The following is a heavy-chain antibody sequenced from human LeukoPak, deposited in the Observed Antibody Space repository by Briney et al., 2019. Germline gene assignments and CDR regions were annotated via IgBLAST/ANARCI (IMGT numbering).Heavy chain of an antibody. CDR3: ARDLLWFGELDYYYYYGMDV. J-gene: IGHJ6*02. V-gene: IGHV1-18*01. Sequence: GASVKVSCKASGYTFTSYGISWVRQAPGQGLEWMGWISAYNGNTNYAQKLQGRVTMTTDTSTSTAYMELRSLRSDDTAVYYCARDLLWFGELDYYYYYGMDVWGQGTTVTVSS. D-gene: IGHD3-10*01. CDR1: GYTFTSYG. CDR2: ISAYNGNT.